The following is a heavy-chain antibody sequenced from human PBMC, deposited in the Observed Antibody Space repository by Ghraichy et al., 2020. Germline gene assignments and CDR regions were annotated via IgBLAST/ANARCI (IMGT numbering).Heavy chain of an antibody. D-gene: IGHD3-22*01. CDR1: GGSINNYY. J-gene: IGHJ4*02. CDR3: ARDIYYYETSGYPQ. V-gene: IGHV4-59*01. Sequence: QTLSLTCAVSGGSINNYYWSWIRQPPGKGLEWVGYIYYSGGTNYNPSFKSRVTISVDMSKNQFSLRLSSVTAADTAVYYCARDIYYYETSGYPQWGPGTLVTVSS. CDR2: IYYSGGT.